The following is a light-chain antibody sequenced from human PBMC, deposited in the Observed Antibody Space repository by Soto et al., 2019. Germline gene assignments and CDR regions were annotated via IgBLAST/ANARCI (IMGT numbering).Light chain of an antibody. V-gene: IGKV2-30*01. J-gene: IGKJ1*01. CDR1: QSLVYSNGNTY. Sequence: DVVMTQSPLSLPVTLGQPASISCRSSQSLVYSNGNTYLHWFQQRPGQSPRRLIYKVSNRDSGVPDRFSGSGSGTDFTLRINRVEVEDVGVYYCLQGTHWPPTFGQGTKVEI. CDR2: KVS. CDR3: LQGTHWPPT.